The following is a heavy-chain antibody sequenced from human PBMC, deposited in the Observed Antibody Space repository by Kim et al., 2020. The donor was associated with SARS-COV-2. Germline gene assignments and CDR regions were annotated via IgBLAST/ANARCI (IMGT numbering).Heavy chain of an antibody. D-gene: IGHD5-18*01. V-gene: IGHV1-2*02. CDR3: ARAYNYGSGMDV. CDR2: T. J-gene: IGHJ6*02. Sequence: TENSQNVQGRVTMTRDTSINTAYMELSRLTSDDTAVYYCARAYNYGSGMDVWGQGTTVTVS.